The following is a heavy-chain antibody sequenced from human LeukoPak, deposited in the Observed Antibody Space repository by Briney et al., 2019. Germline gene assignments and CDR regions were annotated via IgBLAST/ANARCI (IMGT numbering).Heavy chain of an antibody. CDR2: INSDGSST. D-gene: IGHD6-19*01. V-gene: IGHV3-74*01. CDR1: GFTLSSYW. CDR3: ARDGNAVAGLFGY. J-gene: IGHJ4*02. Sequence: LGGSLRLSCAASGFTLSSYWMHWVRQAPGKGLVWVSRINSDGSSTYYADSVKGRFTISRDNSKNTLYLQMNSLRPEDTAIYYCARDGNAVAGLFGYWGQGTLVTVSS.